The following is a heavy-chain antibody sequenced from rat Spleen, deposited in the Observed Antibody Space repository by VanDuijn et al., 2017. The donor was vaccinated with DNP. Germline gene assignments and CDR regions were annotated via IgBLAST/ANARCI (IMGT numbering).Heavy chain of an antibody. CDR1: GFTFSYYW. V-gene: IGHV5-31*01. J-gene: IGHJ2*01. CDR3: VSRAPGNYYYGGYFDY. D-gene: IGHD1-12*02. Sequence: EVQLVESGGDLVQPGRSLKLSCVTSGFTFSYYWMTWIRQVPGKGLEWIASITGGRGTTSYPDSVKGRFTISRDDAKNTLYLQMDSLRSEDTATYYCVSRAPGNYYYGGYFDYWGQGVMVTVSS. CDR2: ITGGRGTT.